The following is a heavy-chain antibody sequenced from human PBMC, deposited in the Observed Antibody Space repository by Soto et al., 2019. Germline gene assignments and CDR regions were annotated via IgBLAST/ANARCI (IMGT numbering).Heavy chain of an antibody. V-gene: IGHV3-7*01. CDR3: ARDSRVTPPWYYYYMDV. D-gene: IGHD4-17*01. CDR2: IKQDGSEK. CDR1: GFTFSSYW. J-gene: IGHJ6*03. Sequence: GGSLRLSCAASGFTFSSYWMSWVRQAPGKGLEWVANIKQDGSEKYYVDSVKGRFTISRDNAKNSLYLQMNSLRAEDTAVYYCARDSRVTPPWYYYYMDVWGKGTTVTVSS.